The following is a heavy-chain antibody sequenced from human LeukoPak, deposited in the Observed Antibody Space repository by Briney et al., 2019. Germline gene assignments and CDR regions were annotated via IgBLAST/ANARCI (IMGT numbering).Heavy chain of an antibody. J-gene: IGHJ6*03. CDR2: ISGSGSST. Sequence: TGGSLRLSCAASGFTFSSYWMSWVRQAPGKGLEWASAISGSGSSTYYADSVKGRFTISRDNSKNTLYLQMNSLRAEDTALYYCAKYASNYYYYYMDVWGEGTTVTVSS. CDR3: AKYASNYYYYYMDV. V-gene: IGHV3-23*01. CDR1: GFTFSSYW.